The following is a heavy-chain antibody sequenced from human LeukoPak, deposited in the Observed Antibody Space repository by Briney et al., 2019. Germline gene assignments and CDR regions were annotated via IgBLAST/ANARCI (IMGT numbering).Heavy chain of an antibody. Sequence: GGSLRLSCAASGFTFSSYGMHWVRQAPGKGLEWVAVISYDGSNKYYAHSVKGRFTISRDNSKNTLYLQMNSLRAEDTAVYYCAKDRIAATYYFDYWGQGTLVTVSS. V-gene: IGHV3-30*18. J-gene: IGHJ4*02. CDR2: ISYDGSNK. D-gene: IGHD6-13*01. CDR3: AKDRIAATYYFDY. CDR1: GFTFSSYG.